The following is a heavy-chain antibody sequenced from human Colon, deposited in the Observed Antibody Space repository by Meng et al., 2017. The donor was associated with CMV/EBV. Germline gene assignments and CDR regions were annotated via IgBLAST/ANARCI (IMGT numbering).Heavy chain of an antibody. V-gene: IGHV3-74*01. CDR1: GFTFSNSW. CDR2: INGDGSST. Sequence: GESLKISCAASGFTFSNSWMHWVRQGPGKGLVWVSRINGDGSSTSYADSVKGRFTISRDNAKNTLFLQMNGLRTEDTAVYYCALRLRNSDGMDVWGQGTTVTVSS. J-gene: IGHJ6*02. CDR3: ALRLRNSDGMDV. D-gene: IGHD3-16*01.